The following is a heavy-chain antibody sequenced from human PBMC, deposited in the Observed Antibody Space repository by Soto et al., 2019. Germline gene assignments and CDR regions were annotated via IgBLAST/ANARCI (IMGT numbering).Heavy chain of an antibody. J-gene: IGHJ4*02. V-gene: IGHV4-4*07. Sequence: PSETLSLTCTVYGGSISSYYCSWIRQAAGKGLEWIGRIHTSGSPNYNPSLKSRVTMSADTSKNQFSLKLTSVTAADTAVYHCATGGTYFDYWGQGTLVTVSS. CDR1: GGSISSYY. CDR3: ATGGTYFDY. CDR2: IHTSGSP.